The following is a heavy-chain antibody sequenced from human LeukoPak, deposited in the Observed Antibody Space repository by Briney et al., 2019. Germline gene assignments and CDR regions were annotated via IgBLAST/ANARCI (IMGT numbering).Heavy chain of an antibody. CDR1: GFTFTSSA. Sequence: TSVKVSCKASGFTFTSSAVQWVRQARGQRLEWIGWIVVGSGNTNYAQRFQERVTITRDMSTSTAYMELSSLRSEDTAVYYCAAGSIMITFGGVIVVPYGMDVWGQGTTVTVSS. J-gene: IGHJ6*02. V-gene: IGHV1-58*01. CDR2: IVVGSGNT. D-gene: IGHD3-16*02. CDR3: AAGSIMITFGGVIVVPYGMDV.